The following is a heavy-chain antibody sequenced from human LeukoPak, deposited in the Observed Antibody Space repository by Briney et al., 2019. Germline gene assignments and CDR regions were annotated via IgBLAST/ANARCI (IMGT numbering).Heavy chain of an antibody. CDR3: ARRGHYYDSSGYRPYYFDY. Sequence: ASVKVSCKASGYTFTSYGISWVRQAPGQGREWMGWISAYNGNTNYAQKLQGRVTMTTDTSTSTAYMELRSLRSDDTAVYYCARRGHYYDSSGYRPYYFDYWGQGTLVTVSS. J-gene: IGHJ4*02. V-gene: IGHV1-18*01. CDR2: ISAYNGNT. D-gene: IGHD3-22*01. CDR1: GYTFTSYG.